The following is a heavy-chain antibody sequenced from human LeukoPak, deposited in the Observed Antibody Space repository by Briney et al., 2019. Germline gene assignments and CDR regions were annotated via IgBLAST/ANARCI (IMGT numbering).Heavy chain of an antibody. D-gene: IGHD3-22*01. J-gene: IGHJ4*02. CDR2: ISGSGGST. CDR1: GFTFSSYG. Sequence: GGSLRLSCAASGFTFSSYGMSWVRQAPGKGLEWVSAISGSGGSTYYADSVKGRFTISRDNSKNTLYLQMNSLRAEDTAVYYCAKGGRRYYYDSSGYYVDYWGQGTLVTVSS. V-gene: IGHV3-23*01. CDR3: AKGGRRYYYDSSGYYVDY.